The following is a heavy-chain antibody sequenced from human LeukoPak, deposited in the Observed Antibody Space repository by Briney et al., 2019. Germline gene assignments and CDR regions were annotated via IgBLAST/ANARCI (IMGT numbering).Heavy chain of an antibody. Sequence: ASVKVSCKASGHTFTSYGISWVRQAPGQGLEWMGWISAYNGNTNYAQKLQGRVTMTTDTSTSTAYMELRSLRSDDTAVYYCARLNIVVVPAANTSYYYYGMDVWGQGTTVTVSS. V-gene: IGHV1-18*01. CDR2: ISAYNGNT. D-gene: IGHD2-2*01. J-gene: IGHJ6*02. CDR1: GHTFTSYG. CDR3: ARLNIVVVPAANTSYYYYGMDV.